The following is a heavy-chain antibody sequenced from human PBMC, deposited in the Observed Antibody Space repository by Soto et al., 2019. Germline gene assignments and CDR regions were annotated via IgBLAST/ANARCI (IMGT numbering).Heavy chain of an antibody. CDR1: GGSSSGYY. CDR2: INHSGST. V-gene: IGHV4-34*01. Sequence: SETLSLTCAVYGGSSSGYYWSWIRQPPGKGLEWIGEINHSGSTNYNPSLKSRVTISVDTSKNQFSLKLSSVTAADTAVYYCARDWYGSGHYYYYGMDVWGQGTTVT. J-gene: IGHJ6*02. CDR3: ARDWYGSGHYYYYGMDV. D-gene: IGHD3-10*01.